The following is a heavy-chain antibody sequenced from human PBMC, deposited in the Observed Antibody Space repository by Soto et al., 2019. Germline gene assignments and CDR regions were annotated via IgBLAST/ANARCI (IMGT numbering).Heavy chain of an antibody. CDR1: GFTLSGRS. J-gene: IGHJ6*04. V-gene: IGHV3-74*01. CDR2: IDNAGTDS. CDR3: ARGWFGPDV. D-gene: IGHD3-10*01. Sequence: EVQLVESGGGLVQPGGSLRLSCAASGFTLSGRSMHWVRQAPGKGLVWVSGIDNAGTDSTYADSVKGRFTSSGDNAKNMLYLQMNSLRVEDTAVYYCARGWFGPDVWGKGTTVTVSP.